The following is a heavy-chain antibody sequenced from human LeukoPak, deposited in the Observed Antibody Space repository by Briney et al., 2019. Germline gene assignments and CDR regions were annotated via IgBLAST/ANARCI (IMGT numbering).Heavy chain of an antibody. CDR3: AHLGSDCSGGSCFAFDI. V-gene: IGHV2-5*02. Sequence: SGPTLVNPTQTLTLACTFSGFSLSTSGVGVGWIRQPPGKALEWLAFIYWDDDKRYSPSLKSRLTITKDTSKNQVVLTMTNMDPVDTATHYCAHLGSDCSGGSCFAFDIWGQGTMVTVSS. J-gene: IGHJ3*02. D-gene: IGHD2-15*01. CDR2: IYWDDDK. CDR1: GFSLSTSGVG.